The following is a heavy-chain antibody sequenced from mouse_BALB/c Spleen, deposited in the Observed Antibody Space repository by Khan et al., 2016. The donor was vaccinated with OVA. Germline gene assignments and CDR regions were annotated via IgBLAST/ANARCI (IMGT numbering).Heavy chain of an antibody. CDR1: GYSFTGYY. CDR2: INPYNGAT. CDR3: TRGGTATYAWFTY. Sequence: EVQLQQSGPELVRPGASVKISCKASGYSFTGYYMHWVKQSHVKSLEWIGRINPYNGATTYNQNFTDKASLTVDTSSSTAFMEPHSLTSEDAAVYYCTRGGTATYAWFTYWGQGTLVTVSA. V-gene: IGHV1-18*01. J-gene: IGHJ3*01. D-gene: IGHD2-14*01.